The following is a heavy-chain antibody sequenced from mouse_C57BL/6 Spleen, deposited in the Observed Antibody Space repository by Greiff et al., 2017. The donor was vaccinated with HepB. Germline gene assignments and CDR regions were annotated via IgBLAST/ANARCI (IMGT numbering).Heavy chain of an antibody. CDR1: GYAFTNYL. V-gene: IGHV1-54*01. D-gene: IGHD1-1*01. CDR2: INPGSGGT. J-gene: IGHJ1*03. Sequence: QVQLKQSGAELVRPGTSVKVSCKASGYAFTNYLIEWVKQRPGQGLEWIGVINPGSGGTNYNEKFKGKATLTADKSSRTAYMQLSSLTSEDSAVYFCARSFYYYGSSPWYFDVWGTGTTVTVSS. CDR3: ARSFYYYGSSPWYFDV.